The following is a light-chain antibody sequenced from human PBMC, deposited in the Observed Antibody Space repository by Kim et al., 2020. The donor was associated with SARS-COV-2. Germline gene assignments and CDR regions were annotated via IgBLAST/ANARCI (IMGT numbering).Light chain of an antibody. CDR2: GAS. J-gene: IGKJ1*01. CDR1: QSVSSSY. Sequence: PGESATRSCRASQSVSSSYLAWYQQKPGQAPRLLIYGASNRATGIPDRFSGSGSGTDFTLTISRLEPEDFAVYYCQQYGSSPPWTFGQGTKVDIK. V-gene: IGKV3-20*01. CDR3: QQYGSSPPWT.